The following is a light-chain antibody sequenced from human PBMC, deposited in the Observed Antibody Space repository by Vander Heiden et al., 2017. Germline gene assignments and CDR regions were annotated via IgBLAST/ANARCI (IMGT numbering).Light chain of an antibody. J-gene: IGKJ1*01. V-gene: IGKV3-20*01. Sequence: DIVLTQSPGTLLSSSGEGATISSWASRRISSSYLAWYQQKPGQAPRLLIYGASSMATGIPYRFSGSGSGTDFTLTISRLEPEDFAVYYCQQNGSSPQTFGQGTKVEIK. CDR2: GAS. CDR3: QQNGSSPQT. CDR1: RRISSSY.